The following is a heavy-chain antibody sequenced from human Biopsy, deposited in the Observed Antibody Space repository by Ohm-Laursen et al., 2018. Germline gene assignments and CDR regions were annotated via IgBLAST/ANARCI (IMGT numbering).Heavy chain of an antibody. V-gene: IGHV4-59*01. J-gene: IGHJ2*01. CDR2: VYYTGST. Sequence: SDTLSLTCTVSGGSISSDWWSWIRQPPGKGLEWIGYVYYTGSTDYNPSLQSRVTISVDTSKNHFSLRLRSVTPADTAIYCARDRGYYSDRTVPGYFDLWGRGTLVTVSS. CDR3: ARDRGYYSDRTVPGYFDL. CDR1: GGSISSDW. D-gene: IGHD3-22*01.